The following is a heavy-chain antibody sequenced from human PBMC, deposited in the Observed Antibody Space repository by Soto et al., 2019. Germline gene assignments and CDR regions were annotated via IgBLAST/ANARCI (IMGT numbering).Heavy chain of an antibody. D-gene: IGHD2-15*01. J-gene: IGHJ3*02. CDR1: GGSISSSSYY. CDR3: ARVVGPTVFDI. Sequence: PSETLSLTCTVSGGSISSSSYYWGWIRQPPGKGLEWIGSIYYSGSTYYNPSLKSRVTISVDTSKNQFSLKLSSVTAADTAVYYCARVVGPTVFDIWGQGTMVPVSS. CDR2: IYYSGST. V-gene: IGHV4-39*01.